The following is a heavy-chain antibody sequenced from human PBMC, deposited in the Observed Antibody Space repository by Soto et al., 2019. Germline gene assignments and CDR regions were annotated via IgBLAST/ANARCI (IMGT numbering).Heavy chain of an antibody. V-gene: IGHV3-33*01. CDR1: GFIFNTYH. CDR2: IWYDGSNK. CDR3: ARDDYGMDV. Sequence: QVVESGGGVVQPGRSLRLSCAASGFIFNTYHMHWVRQAPAKGLEWVAVIWYDGSNKYYADSVKGRFTIYRDNSKNTLYLQMNSLRDEDTAVYYCARDDYGMDVWGEGTTVTVSS. J-gene: IGHJ6*04.